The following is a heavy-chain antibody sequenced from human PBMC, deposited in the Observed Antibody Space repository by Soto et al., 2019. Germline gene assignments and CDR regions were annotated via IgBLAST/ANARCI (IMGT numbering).Heavy chain of an antibody. CDR2: MNPSSGET. CDR1: GYTFTNYD. CDR3: ARDRAAAGTYYYYGMDV. V-gene: IGHV1-8*01. J-gene: IGHJ6*02. Sequence: ASVKVSCKASGYTFTNYDIHWVRQATGQGLVWIGWMNPSSGETGYAQKFRGRVTITADESTSTAYMELSSLRSEDTAVYYCARDRAAAGTYYYYGMDVWGQ. D-gene: IGHD6-13*01.